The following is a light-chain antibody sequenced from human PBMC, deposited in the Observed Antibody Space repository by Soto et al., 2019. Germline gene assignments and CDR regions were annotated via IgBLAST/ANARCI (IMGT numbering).Light chain of an antibody. CDR3: QKLNAYPPWT. Sequence: IQFTQSPSSLSASVGDRVTITCRASQGISSNLAWYQQKPGRAPKLLIFGASTLQSGVPSRFSGSGSGTDFTLTISSLQPEDFATYFCQKLNAYPPWTFGQGTKVDIK. CDR2: GAS. J-gene: IGKJ1*01. V-gene: IGKV1-9*01. CDR1: QGISSN.